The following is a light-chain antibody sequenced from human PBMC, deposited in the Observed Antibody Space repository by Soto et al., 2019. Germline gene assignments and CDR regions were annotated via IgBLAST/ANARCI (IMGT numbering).Light chain of an antibody. CDR2: GAS. Sequence: EIALTQSPGTLSLSPGERATLSCKTSQTISSGFLAWYQQKPGQAPRLLICGASSRATGIPDRFSGSGSGTDFTLTISRLEPEDSAVYYCQLLTFGGGTKVEIK. J-gene: IGKJ4*01. CDR1: QTISSGF. V-gene: IGKV3-20*01. CDR3: QLLT.